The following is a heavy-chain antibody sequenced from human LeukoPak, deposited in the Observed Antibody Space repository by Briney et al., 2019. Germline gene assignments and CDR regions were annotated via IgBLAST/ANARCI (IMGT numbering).Heavy chain of an antibody. D-gene: IGHD3-9*01. V-gene: IGHV3-21*01. CDR2: IISSSSYI. CDR1: GFTFSSYS. Sequence: GGSLRLSCAASGFTFSSYSMNWVRQAPGKGLEWFSSIISSSSYIYYADSVKGRFTISRDNAKNSLYLRMNSLRAEDTAVYYCARDPYDILVRCYMDVWGKGTTVTVSS. J-gene: IGHJ6*03. CDR3: ARDPYDILVRCYMDV.